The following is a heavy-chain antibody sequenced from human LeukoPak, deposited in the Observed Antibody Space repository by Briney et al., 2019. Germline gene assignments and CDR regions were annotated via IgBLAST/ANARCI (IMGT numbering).Heavy chain of an antibody. D-gene: IGHD2-15*01. Sequence: ASVKVSCKASGYTFTSYGISWVRQAPGQGLEWMGWISAYNGNSNYAQKLQGRVTMTTDTSTSTAYMELRSLRSDDTAVYYCARTSGGTYYHYGMDVWGQGTTVTVSS. V-gene: IGHV1-18*01. CDR3: ARTSGGTYYHYGMDV. J-gene: IGHJ6*02. CDR1: GYTFTSYG. CDR2: ISAYNGNS.